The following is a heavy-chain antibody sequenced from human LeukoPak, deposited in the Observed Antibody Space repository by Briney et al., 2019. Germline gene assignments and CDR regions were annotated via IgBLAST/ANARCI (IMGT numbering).Heavy chain of an antibody. CDR2: ISYDGSNK. CDR3: ARGVVVAATHSSGWYKGFDY. Sequence: GGSLRLSCSASGFTFTIYALHWVRQAPGKGLEWVAVISYDGSNKYYADSVKGRFTISRDNSKNTLYLQMNSLRAEDTAVYYCARGVVVAATHSSGWYKGFDYWGQGTLVTVSS. J-gene: IGHJ4*02. V-gene: IGHV3-30-3*01. D-gene: IGHD2-15*01. CDR1: GFTFTIYA.